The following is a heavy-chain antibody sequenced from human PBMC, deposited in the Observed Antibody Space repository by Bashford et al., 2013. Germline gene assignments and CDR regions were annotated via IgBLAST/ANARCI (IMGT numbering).Heavy chain of an antibody. CDR3: ARGSETYYDFWSGYYYYYYMDV. Sequence: SETLSLTCTVSGGSISSGSYYWSWIRQPAGKGLEWIGRIYTSGSTNYNPSLKSRVTISVDTSKNQFSLKLSSVTAADTAVYYCARGSETYYDFWSGYYYYYYMDVWGKGTTVTVSS. D-gene: IGHD3-3*01. V-gene: IGHV4-61*02. CDR1: GGSISSGSYY. J-gene: IGHJ6*03. CDR2: IYTSGST.